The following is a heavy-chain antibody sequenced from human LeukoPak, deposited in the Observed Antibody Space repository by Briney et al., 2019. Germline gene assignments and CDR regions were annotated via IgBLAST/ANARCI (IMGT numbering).Heavy chain of an antibody. J-gene: IGHJ5*02. CDR1: GYTLTGYY. CDR3: ARGGSSGWYVQDYFDT. CDR2: INPNSGGT. V-gene: IGHV1-2*02. Sequence: ASVNVSCKASGYTLTGYYLHWVRQAPGQGLEWMGWINPNSGGTNYAQTFQGRVTMTRDTSISTAYMELSRLRSDDTAVYYCARGGSSGWYVQDYFDTWGQGTLVTVSS. D-gene: IGHD6-19*01.